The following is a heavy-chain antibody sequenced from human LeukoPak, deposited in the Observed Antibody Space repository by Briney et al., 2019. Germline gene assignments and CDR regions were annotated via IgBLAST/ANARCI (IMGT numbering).Heavy chain of an antibody. CDR1: GFXFSSYG. CDR2: IWYDGSNK. D-gene: IGHD2-2*01. CDR3: ARAGYCSSTICYNLDY. Sequence: GGSLRLSCVASGFXFSSYGIYWVRQAPGKGLEWVAVIWYDGSNKYYVDSVKGRFTISRDNSKNTLTLQMSSLSAEDTAVYYCARAGYCSSTICYNLDYWGQGTLVTVSS. J-gene: IGHJ4*02. V-gene: IGHV3-33*01.